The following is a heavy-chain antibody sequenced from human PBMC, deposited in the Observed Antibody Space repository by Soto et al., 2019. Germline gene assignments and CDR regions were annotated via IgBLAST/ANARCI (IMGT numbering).Heavy chain of an antibody. CDR1: GFTFSSYA. CDR2: ISGGGDST. Sequence: PGGSLRLSCAASGFTFSSYAMSWVRQAPGKGLEWVSVISGGGDSTYYPDSVKGRFTISRDNSKNTLYLQMNSLRAEDTAIYYCAKDWSSSGYYPYYFDYWGQGTLVTVSS. CDR3: AKDWSSSGYYPYYFDY. J-gene: IGHJ4*02. V-gene: IGHV3-23*01. D-gene: IGHD6-19*01.